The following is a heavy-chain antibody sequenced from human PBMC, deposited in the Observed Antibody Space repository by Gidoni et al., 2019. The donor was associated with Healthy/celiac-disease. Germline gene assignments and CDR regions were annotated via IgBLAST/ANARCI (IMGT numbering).Heavy chain of an antibody. J-gene: IGHJ4*02. Sequence: EVQLVESGGALVQPGGSLRLSCAASGFTFSSYEMNWVRQAPGKGLEWVSYISSSGSTIYYADSVKGRFTISRDNAKNSLYLQMNSLRAEDTAVYYCARDGNYDSSGYYPAFDYWGQGTLVTVSS. CDR3: ARDGNYDSSGYYPAFDY. D-gene: IGHD3-22*01. CDR1: GFTFSSYE. V-gene: IGHV3-48*03. CDR2: ISSSGSTI.